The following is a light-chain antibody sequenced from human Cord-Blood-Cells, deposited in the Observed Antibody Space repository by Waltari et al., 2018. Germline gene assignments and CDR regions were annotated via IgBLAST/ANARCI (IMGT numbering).Light chain of an antibody. CDR2: DAS. J-gene: IGKJ4*01. CDR3: QQRSNWPRT. V-gene: IGKV3-11*01. Sequence: EIVLTQSPATLSPSPGERATLSCRARQSVSSYLAWYQQKPGQAPMLLIYDASNRATGIPARFSGSGAGTDFTLTISSLEPKDFAVYYCQQRSNWPRTFGGGTKVEIK. CDR1: QSVSSY.